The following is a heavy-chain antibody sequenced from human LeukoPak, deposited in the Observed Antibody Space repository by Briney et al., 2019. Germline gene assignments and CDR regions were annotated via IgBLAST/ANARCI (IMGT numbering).Heavy chain of an antibody. J-gene: IGHJ6*03. D-gene: IGHD3-10*01. V-gene: IGHV3-23*01. CDR3: AKESSGYYYYYMDV. Sequence: GGSLRLSCAASGFTLSSYAMSWVRQAPGKGLEWVSGISPSGGITYYTDSVKGRFTISRDNSKNTLYLQMNSLRAEDTAVYYCAKESSGYYYYYMDVWGKGTTVTISS. CDR1: GFTLSSYA. CDR2: ISPSGGIT.